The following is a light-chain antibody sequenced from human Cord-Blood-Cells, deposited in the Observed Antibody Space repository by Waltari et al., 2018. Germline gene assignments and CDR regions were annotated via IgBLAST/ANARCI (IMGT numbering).Light chain of an antibody. CDR2: LAS. V-gene: IGKV4-1*01. CDR3: QQYYSTPLT. J-gene: IGKJ4*01. Sequence: DIVMTQSPDSLAVSLVERATIHCKSSQSVLYSSNNKNYLAWYQQKPGQPPKLLIYLASTRESGVPDRFSGSGSGTDFTLTISSLQAEDVAVYYCQQYYSTPLTFGGGTKVEIK. CDR1: QSVLYSSNNKNY.